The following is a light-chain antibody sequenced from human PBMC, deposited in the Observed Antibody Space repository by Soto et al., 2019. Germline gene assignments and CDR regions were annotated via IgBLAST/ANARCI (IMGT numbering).Light chain of an antibody. J-gene: IGLJ2*01. CDR1: SSDVGGHNH. CDR3: SSYAGNMNLI. Sequence: QSALTQPPSASGSPGQSVTISCTGSSSDVGGHNHVSWYQQHPGKAPKLMIYEVSKRPSGVPGRFSGSKSVNTASLTVTGLQAEDEADYYCSSYAGNMNLIVGGGTKLTVL. CDR2: EVS. V-gene: IGLV2-8*01.